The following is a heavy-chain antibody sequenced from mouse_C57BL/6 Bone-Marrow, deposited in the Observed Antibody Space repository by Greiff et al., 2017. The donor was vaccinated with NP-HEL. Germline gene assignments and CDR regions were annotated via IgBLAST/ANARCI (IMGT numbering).Heavy chain of an antibody. D-gene: IGHD1-1*01. CDR3: ARSRPITTVVATDY. CDR2: IYPRSGNT. Sequence: QVQLKESGAELARPGASVKLSCKASGYTFTSYGISWVKQRTGQGLEWIGEIYPRSGNTYYNEKFKGKATLTADKSSSTAYMELRSLTSEDSAVYFCARSRPITTVVATDYWGQGTTLTVSS. V-gene: IGHV1-81*01. J-gene: IGHJ2*01. CDR1: GYTFTSYG.